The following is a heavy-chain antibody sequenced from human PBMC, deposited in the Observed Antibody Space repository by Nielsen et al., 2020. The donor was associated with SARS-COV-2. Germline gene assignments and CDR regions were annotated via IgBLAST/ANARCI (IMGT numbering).Heavy chain of an antibody. CDR2: INWNSGSI. J-gene: IGHJ4*02. Sequence: GGSLRLSCAASGFTFDDYAMHWVRQAPGKGLEWVSGINWNSGSIVYADSVKGRFTISRDNAKNSLYLQMNSLRAEDTALYYCAKGPGYGDYWGQGTLVTVSS. D-gene: IGHD5-12*01. V-gene: IGHV3-9*01. CDR1: GFTFDDYA. CDR3: AKGPGYGDY.